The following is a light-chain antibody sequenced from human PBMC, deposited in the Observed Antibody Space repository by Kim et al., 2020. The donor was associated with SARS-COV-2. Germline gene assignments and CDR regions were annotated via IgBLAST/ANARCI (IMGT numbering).Light chain of an antibody. V-gene: IGLV1-47*01. Sequence: GQSVAISCSGSSSNIGSHFVDWRKQLPGTAPKLVIHENSQRPSGVPDRFSGSKSGTSASLAISGLRSEDEGDYYCAAWDDTLHAWVFGGGTQLTVL. J-gene: IGLJ3*02. CDR3: AAWDDTLHAWV. CDR1: SSNIGSHF. CDR2: ENS.